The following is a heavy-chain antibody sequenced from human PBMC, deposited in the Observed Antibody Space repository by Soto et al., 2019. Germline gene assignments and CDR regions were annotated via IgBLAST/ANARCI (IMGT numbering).Heavy chain of an antibody. CDR1: GGSVSGYY. CDR3: AKDMRTMIVVVPFDY. J-gene: IGHJ4*02. CDR2: IYSRGSA. V-gene: IGHV4-4*07. Sequence: SETLSLTCSVSGGSVSGYYWSWIRQPAGKGLEWIGRIYSRGSANYSPSLKSRVIMSIDTSKDQFSLNLTSVTAEDTAVYYCAKDMRTMIVVVPFDYWGQGTQVTVSS. D-gene: IGHD3-22*01.